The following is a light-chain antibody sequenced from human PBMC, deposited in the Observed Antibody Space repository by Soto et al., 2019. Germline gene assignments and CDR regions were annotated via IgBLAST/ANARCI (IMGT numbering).Light chain of an antibody. CDR3: HQYGSSPT. J-gene: IGKJ1*01. CDR1: QSVSKNY. Sequence: EIVLTQSPGTLSLSPGERATLSCRASQSVSKNYLAWYQQKPGQAPRVLIYSASNRATGIPDRFSGSGSGTAFTLTISRLEPEDFAVYYCHQYGSSPTFGQGTKVEIK. V-gene: IGKV3-20*01. CDR2: SAS.